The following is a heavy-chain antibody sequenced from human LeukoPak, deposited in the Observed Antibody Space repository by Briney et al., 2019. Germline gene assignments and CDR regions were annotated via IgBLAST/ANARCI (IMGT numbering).Heavy chain of an antibody. CDR1: GLTFSNYG. V-gene: IGHV3-23*01. D-gene: IGHD1-26*01. Sequence: GGSLRLSCAASGLTFSNYGLSWVRQAPGKGLEWVSVISGGGDNTYYAGSVKGRFTISRDNSKNTLYLQVNSLRAEDTAVYYCASLSGSYYFDYWGQGTLVTVSS. CDR3: ASLSGSYYFDY. J-gene: IGHJ4*02. CDR2: ISGGGDNT.